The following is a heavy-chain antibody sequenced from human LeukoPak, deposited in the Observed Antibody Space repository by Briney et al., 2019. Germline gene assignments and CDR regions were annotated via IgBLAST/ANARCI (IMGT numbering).Heavy chain of an antibody. CDR2: ISAYNGNT. J-gene: IGHJ1*01. CDR1: GYTFTSYG. CDR3: ARSKVAIYCSGGSCYPTKGSAEYFQH. D-gene: IGHD2-15*01. V-gene: IGHV1-18*01. Sequence: ASVKVSCKASGYTFTSYGISWVRQAPGQGLEWMGWISAYNGNTNYAQKLQGRVTMTTDTSTSTAYMELRSLRSDDTAVYYCARSKVAIYCSGGSCYPTKGSAEYFQHWGQGTLVTVSS.